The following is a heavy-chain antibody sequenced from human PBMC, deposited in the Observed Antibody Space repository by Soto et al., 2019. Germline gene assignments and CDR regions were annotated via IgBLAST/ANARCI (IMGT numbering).Heavy chain of an antibody. Sequence: SESLSLRCTVSVGAIGAFDWSWVRQPPGKGLEWIGYLYYSGNTNYNPSLKSRVTISVDASKNQVSLRLTSVTAADTAVYYCARVGGVAARTFDYWGQGTVVTVSS. D-gene: IGHD2-15*01. V-gene: IGHV4-59*01. CDR2: LYYSGNT. CDR1: VGAIGAFD. CDR3: ARVGGVAARTFDY. J-gene: IGHJ4*02.